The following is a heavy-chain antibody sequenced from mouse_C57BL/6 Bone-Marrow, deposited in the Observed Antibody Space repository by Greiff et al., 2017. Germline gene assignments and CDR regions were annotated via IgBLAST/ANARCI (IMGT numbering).Heavy chain of an antibody. CDR3: ERGNYPDY. Sequence: EVQLQQSGPELVKPGASVKISCKASGYTFTDYYMNWVKQSHGKSLEWIGDINPNNGGTSYNQKFKGKATLTVDKSSSTAYMELRSLTSEDSAVYYCERGNYPDYWGQGTTLTVSS. V-gene: IGHV1-26*01. CDR1: GYTFTDYY. CDR2: INPNNGGT. J-gene: IGHJ2*01.